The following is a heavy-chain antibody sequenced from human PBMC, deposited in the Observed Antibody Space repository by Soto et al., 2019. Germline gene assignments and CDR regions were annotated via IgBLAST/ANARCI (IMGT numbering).Heavy chain of an antibody. J-gene: IGHJ6*02. CDR3: ARDPWGSYYYYYGMDV. CDR1: GFTFSSYA. V-gene: IGHV3-30-3*01. Sequence: GGSLRLSCAASGFTFSSYAMHWVRQAPGKGLEWVAVISYDGSNKYYADSVKGRFTISRDNSKNTLYLQMNSPRAEDTAVYYCARDPWGSYYYYYGMDVWGQGTSVTGSS. D-gene: IGHD3-16*01. CDR2: ISYDGSNK.